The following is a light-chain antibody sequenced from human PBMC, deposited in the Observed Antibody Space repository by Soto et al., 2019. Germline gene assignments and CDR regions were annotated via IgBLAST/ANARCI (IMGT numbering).Light chain of an antibody. CDR1: SSNIGSNT. J-gene: IGLJ2*01. CDR3: ATWDDSLNGPVV. CDR2: SDN. V-gene: IGLV1-44*01. Sequence: QSVLAQPPSASGTPGQRVTISFSGSSSNIGSNTVSWYQQLPGTAPKVLIYSDNQRPSGVPDRFSGSKSGTSASLAISGLQSEDEADYYCATWDDSLNGPVVFGGGTKLTVL.